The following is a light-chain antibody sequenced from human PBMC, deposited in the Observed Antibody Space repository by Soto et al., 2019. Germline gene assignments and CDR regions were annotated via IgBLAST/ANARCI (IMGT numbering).Light chain of an antibody. J-gene: IGKJ2*01. Sequence: DIQMTHSPSSLSASVGDRVTITCRASQSISNYLNWFQQKPGKAPKLLIYAASSLQSGVPSRFSGSGSGTDFTRTISSLQPEDFATNYCQQSYDTPYTFGQGTKLEIK. CDR1: QSISNY. CDR3: QQSYDTPYT. V-gene: IGKV1-39*01. CDR2: AAS.